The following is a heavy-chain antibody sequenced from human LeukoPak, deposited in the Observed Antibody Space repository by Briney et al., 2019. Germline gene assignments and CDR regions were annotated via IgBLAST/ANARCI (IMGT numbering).Heavy chain of an antibody. J-gene: IGHJ4*02. Sequence: GGSLRLSCAASGFIFSSIHAMTWVRQAPGKGLEWVSSISGSGSTTYYADSVKVRFTISRDSSKNTLYLQMNTLRVEDTAVYHCARTISGSYGVSDYWGQGTLVTVSS. CDR3: ARTISGSYGVSDY. D-gene: IGHD5-18*01. V-gene: IGHV3-23*01. CDR1: GFIFSSIHA. CDR2: ISGSGSTT.